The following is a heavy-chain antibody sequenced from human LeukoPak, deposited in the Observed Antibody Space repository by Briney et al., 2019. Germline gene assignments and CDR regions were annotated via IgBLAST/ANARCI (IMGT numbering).Heavy chain of an antibody. CDR2: INPNSGGT. CDR3: GRGPIAAAGTPTY. V-gene: IGHV1-2*02. D-gene: IGHD6-13*01. Sequence: RASVKVSCKASGYTFTGYYMHWVRQAPGQGLEWMGWINPNSGGTNYAQKFQGRVTMTRDTSISTAYMELSRLRSDDTAVYYCGRGPIAAAGTPTYWGQGTLVTASS. J-gene: IGHJ4*02. CDR1: GYTFTGYY.